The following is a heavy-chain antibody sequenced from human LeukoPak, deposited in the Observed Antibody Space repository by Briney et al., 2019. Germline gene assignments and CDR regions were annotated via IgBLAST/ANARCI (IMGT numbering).Heavy chain of an antibody. J-gene: IGHJ4*02. CDR3: ARGSWSAADTNIDY. CDR2: IDGDGSRT. Sequence: GGSLRLSCAASGFTFSSYWMHWVRQAPGKGLVWVSRIDGDGSRTTYADSVKGRFTISRDNAKNTLYLQMNTLRVEDTAVYYCARGSWSAADTNIDYWGQGTLVTVSS. D-gene: IGHD6-13*01. V-gene: IGHV3-74*01. CDR1: GFTFSSYW.